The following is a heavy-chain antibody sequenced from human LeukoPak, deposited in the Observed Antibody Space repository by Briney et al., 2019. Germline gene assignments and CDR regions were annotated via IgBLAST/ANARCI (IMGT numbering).Heavy chain of an antibody. J-gene: IGHJ4*02. D-gene: IGHD3-9*01. V-gene: IGHV1-69*13. CDR1: GGTFSSYA. CDR3: ASSGGFDWLSGLYYFDY. Sequence: SVKVSCKASGGTFSSYAISWVRQAPGQGLEWMGGIIPIFGTANYARKFQGRVTITADESTSTAYMELSSLRSEDTAVYYCASSGGFDWLSGLYYFDYWGQGTLVTVSS. CDR2: IIPIFGTA.